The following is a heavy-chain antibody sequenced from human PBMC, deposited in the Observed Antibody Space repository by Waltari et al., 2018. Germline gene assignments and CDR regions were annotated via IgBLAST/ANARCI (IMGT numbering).Heavy chain of an antibody. Sequence: QVQLVESGGGVVQPGRSLRLSCAASGFTFSSYGMPWVRQAPGKGLEWVAVIWYDGSNKYYADSVKGRFTISRDNSKNTLYLQMNSLRAEDMAVYYCASDSSGYYFDYWGQGTLVTVSS. CDR3: ASDSSGYYFDY. CDR2: IWYDGSNK. CDR1: GFTFSSYG. J-gene: IGHJ4*02. D-gene: IGHD3-22*01. V-gene: IGHV3-33*01.